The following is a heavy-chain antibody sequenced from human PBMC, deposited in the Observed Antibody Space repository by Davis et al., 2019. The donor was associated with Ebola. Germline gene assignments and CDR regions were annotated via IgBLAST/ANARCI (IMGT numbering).Heavy chain of an antibody. Sequence: PSETLSLTFPLSSFSFFLYFFSWIRQPPGKGLEWIGYIYYSGSTNYNPSLKSRVTISVDTSKNQFSLKLSSVTAADTAVYYCARRAAAAGSYNRFDPGGKGNMV. CDR3: ARRAAAAGSYNRFDP. CDR2: IYYSGST. D-gene: IGHD6-13*01. V-gene: IGHV4-59*08. CDR1: SFSFFLYF. J-gene: IGHJ5*02.